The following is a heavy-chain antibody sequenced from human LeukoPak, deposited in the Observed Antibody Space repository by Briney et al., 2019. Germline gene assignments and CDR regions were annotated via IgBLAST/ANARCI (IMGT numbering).Heavy chain of an antibody. Sequence: SETLSLTCTVSGGSISSSSYYWGWIRQPPGKGLEWIGSIYHSGSTYYNPSLKSRVTISVDTSKNQFSLKLSSVTAADTAVYYCASTWIQLLYFDYWGQGTLVTVSS. J-gene: IGHJ4*02. CDR2: IYHSGST. D-gene: IGHD5-18*01. CDR1: GGSISSSSYY. V-gene: IGHV4-39*07. CDR3: ASTWIQLLYFDY.